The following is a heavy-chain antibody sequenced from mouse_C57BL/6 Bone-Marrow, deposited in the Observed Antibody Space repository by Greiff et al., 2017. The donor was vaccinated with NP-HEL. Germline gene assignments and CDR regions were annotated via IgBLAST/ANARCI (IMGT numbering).Heavy chain of an antibody. CDR1: GFTIKDYY. D-gene: IGHD3-2*02. J-gene: IGHJ4*01. CDR3: ARGRLYYAMDY. CDR2: IDPEDGET. V-gene: IGHV14-2*01. Sequence: VQLQQSGAELVKPGASVKLSCTASGFTIKDYYMHWVKQRTEQGLEWIGRIDPEDGETKYAPNFQGKATITADTSSNTAYLQLSSLTSEDTAVYYCARGRLYYAMDYWGQGTSVTVSS.